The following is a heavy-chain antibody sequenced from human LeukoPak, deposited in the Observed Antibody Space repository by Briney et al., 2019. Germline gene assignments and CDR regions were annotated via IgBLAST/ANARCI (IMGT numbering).Heavy chain of an antibody. Sequence: QPGGSLRLSCAASGFTVSSNYMSWVRQAPGKGLEWVSSIYRGGSTYYTDSVKGRFTISRDNSKNTLYLQMNSLRAEDTAVYYCARDLAGYNSFDYWGQGTLVTVSS. J-gene: IGHJ4*02. CDR1: GFTVSSNY. D-gene: IGHD5-24*01. CDR3: ARDLAGYNSFDY. CDR2: IYRGGST. V-gene: IGHV3-66*01.